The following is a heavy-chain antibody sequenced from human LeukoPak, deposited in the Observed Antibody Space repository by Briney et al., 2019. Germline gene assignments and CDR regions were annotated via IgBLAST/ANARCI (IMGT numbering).Heavy chain of an antibody. J-gene: IGHJ4*02. CDR2: ISNDGNNK. CDR3: AKGGGVIGRSYYFDY. D-gene: IGHD2-8*02. CDR1: GFTFSTYG. V-gene: IGHV3-30*02. Sequence: GGSLRLSCAASGFTFSTYGMHWVRQAPGKGLEWVASISNDGNNKFYADSVKGRFTISRDNPKNTMNLQMNSLRAEDTAVYYCAKGGGVIGRSYYFDYWGQGTLVTVSS.